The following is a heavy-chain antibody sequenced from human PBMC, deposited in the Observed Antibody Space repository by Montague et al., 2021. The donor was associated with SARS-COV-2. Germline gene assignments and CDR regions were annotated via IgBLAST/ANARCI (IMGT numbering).Heavy chain of an antibody. CDR2: INHSGST. J-gene: IGHJ6*02. V-gene: IGHV4-34*01. D-gene: IGHD2-2*01. CDR3: TREGYQVLWSDYYYYGMDV. CDR1: GGSFSGYY. Sequence: SETLSLTCAVYGGSFSGYYWSWIRQPPGKGLEWIGEINHSGSTNYNPSLKSQVTISVDTSKNQFPLKLSSVTAADTAVYYCTREGYQVLWSDYYYYGMDVWGQGTTVTVSS.